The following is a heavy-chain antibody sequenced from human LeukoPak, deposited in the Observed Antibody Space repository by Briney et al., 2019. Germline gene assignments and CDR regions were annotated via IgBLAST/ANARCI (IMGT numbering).Heavy chain of an antibody. V-gene: IGHV3-7*01. J-gene: IGHJ4*02. CDR3: ARDYPYYYDGMWYCDY. CDR2: IKEDGSEK. D-gene: IGHD3-22*01. CDR1: GFTFRSYW. Sequence: GGSLRLSRAASGFTFRSYWMSWVRQAPGKGLEWVANIKEDGSEKYFVDSVKGRFTISRDNAKNSLYLQMNSLRAEDTAVYYCARDYPYYYDGMWYCDYWGQGTLVSVSS.